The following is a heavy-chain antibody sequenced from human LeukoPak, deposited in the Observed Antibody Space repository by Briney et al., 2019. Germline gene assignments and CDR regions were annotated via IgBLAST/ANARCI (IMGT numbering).Heavy chain of an antibody. V-gene: IGHV3-30*18. CDR3: AKTPLRFLELFYYYGMDV. J-gene: IGHJ6*02. Sequence: PWGSLRLSCAASGFTFSSYGMHWVRQAPGKGLEWVAVISYDGSNKYYADSVKGRFTIARDNSKNTLYLQMNSLRVEDTAVYYCAKTPLRFLELFYYYGMDVWGQGTTVTVSS. CDR2: ISYDGSNK. D-gene: IGHD3-3*01. CDR1: GFTFSSYG.